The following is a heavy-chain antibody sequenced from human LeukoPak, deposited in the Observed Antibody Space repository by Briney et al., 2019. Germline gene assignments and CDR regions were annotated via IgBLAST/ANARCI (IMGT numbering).Heavy chain of an antibody. Sequence: GGSLRLSCAASGFTFSSSAMSWVRQAPGKGLEWVSRISANDGSTYYADSMKGRFTISRDSSKTTLYLQMNSLRPEDTAVYYCAKGGWLEYWGQGTLVTVSS. D-gene: IGHD5-24*01. CDR2: ISANDGST. V-gene: IGHV3-23*01. CDR3: AKGGWLEY. CDR1: GFTFSSSA. J-gene: IGHJ4*02.